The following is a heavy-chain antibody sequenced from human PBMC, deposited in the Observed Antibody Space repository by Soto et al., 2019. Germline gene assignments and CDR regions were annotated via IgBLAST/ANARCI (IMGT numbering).Heavy chain of an antibody. CDR1: GFTFSNYA. Sequence: EVQLLESGGGLVQPGGSLRLSCAASGFTFSNYAMSWVRQAPGKGLEWVSGITGSSDTTWYADSVKGRFTISRDNSKNTLYLQMNSLRAEATAVYYCANDYLGSSVIFEYCGQGILLTVSS. CDR3: ANDYLGSSVIFEY. D-gene: IGHD3-22*01. V-gene: IGHV3-23*01. J-gene: IGHJ4*02. CDR2: ITGSSDTT.